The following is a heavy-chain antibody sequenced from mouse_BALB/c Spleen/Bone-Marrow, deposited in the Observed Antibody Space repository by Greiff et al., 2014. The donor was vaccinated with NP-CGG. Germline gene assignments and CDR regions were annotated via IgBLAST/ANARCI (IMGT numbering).Heavy chain of an antibody. J-gene: IGHJ4*01. CDR2: ISSGGGNI. V-gene: IGHV5-9*03. CDR1: GFTFSSYS. D-gene: IGHD2-1*01. CDR3: VRSSPFFNGKGGDYAMDY. Sequence: EVMLVESGGDLVKSGGSLKLSCAASGFTFSSYSMSWVHQIPEKRLEWVATISSGGGNIYYPDSVKGRFTISRDNAKNNLYLQMSSLRSEDTALYYCVRSSPFFNGKGGDYAMDYWGQGTSVTVSS.